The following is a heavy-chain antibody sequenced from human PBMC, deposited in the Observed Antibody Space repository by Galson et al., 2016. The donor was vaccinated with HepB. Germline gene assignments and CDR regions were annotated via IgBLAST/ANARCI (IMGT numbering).Heavy chain of an antibody. Sequence: SETLSLTCTVSGGPVNSANWWTWVRQPPGKGLEWIGEIYYSGGSGDTNYNPSLKSRVTISVEESKNQFSLKLSSVTAADTAVYYCARVKGGCSSTSCVLDPWGQGTLVTVSS. CDR2: IYYSGGSGDT. J-gene: IGHJ5*02. D-gene: IGHD2-2*01. V-gene: IGHV4-4*02. CDR1: GGPVNSANW. CDR3: ARVKGGCSSTSCVLDP.